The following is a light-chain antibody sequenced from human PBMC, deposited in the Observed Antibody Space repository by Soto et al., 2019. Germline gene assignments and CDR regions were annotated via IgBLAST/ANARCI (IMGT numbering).Light chain of an antibody. CDR2: DVA. J-gene: IGLJ2*01. V-gene: IGLV2-11*01. CDR3: CSYAGSYTLV. Sequence: QSVLTQPRSVSGSPGQSVTISCTGTSSDLGGYDFVSWYQHHPGKAPKLIIYDVAKRPSGVPDRFSGSNSGNTASLTISGLQTEDEADYYCCSYAGSYTLVFGGGTKVTVL. CDR1: SSDLGGYDF.